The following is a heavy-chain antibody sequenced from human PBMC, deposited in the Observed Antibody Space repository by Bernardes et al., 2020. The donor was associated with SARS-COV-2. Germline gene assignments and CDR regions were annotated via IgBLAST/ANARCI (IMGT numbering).Heavy chain of an antibody. J-gene: IGHJ3*02. V-gene: IGHV3-15*01. D-gene: IGHD1-20*01. CDR2: IKSKADGGTT. CDR3: TTVYRYSHGFDI. Sequence: GSLRLSCTASGFTFSNAWMSWVRQAPGKGLEWVGRIKSKADGGTTDYAAPVKGRFTISRDDSKNTLYLQLNSLKTEDTAVYYCTTVYRYSHGFDIWGHGTMVTVSS. CDR1: GFTFSNAW.